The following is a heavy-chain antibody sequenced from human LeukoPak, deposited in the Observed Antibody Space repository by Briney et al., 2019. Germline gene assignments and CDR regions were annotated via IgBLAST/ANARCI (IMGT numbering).Heavy chain of an antibody. V-gene: IGHV3-30-3*01. CDR3: ARPRYYDVSRSGNYFDY. CDR2: ISYTGSTK. CDR1: GFTFSSYA. Sequence: GGSLRLSCAASGFTFSSYAMHWVRQAPGKGLEWVAVISYTGSTKYYADSVKGRFTISRDNSKNTLYLQMNSLRPEDTAVYYCARPRYYDVSRSGNYFDYWGQGTLVTVSS. J-gene: IGHJ4*02. D-gene: IGHD3-3*01.